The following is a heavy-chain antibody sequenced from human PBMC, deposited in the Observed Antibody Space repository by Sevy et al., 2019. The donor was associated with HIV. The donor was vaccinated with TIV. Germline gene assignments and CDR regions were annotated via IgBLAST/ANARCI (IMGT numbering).Heavy chain of an antibody. J-gene: IGHJ4*02. D-gene: IGHD4-17*01. V-gene: IGHV3-15*01. CDR1: GFIFSNAW. CDR3: TSMTTVEGVFDF. Sequence: GGSLRLPCAASGFIFSNAWMSWVRQAPGKGLEWVGRIKSKSDGGPSDYAAPVKGRFTISRDDSRNTLYLQMNSLKTEDTAVYYCTSMTTVEGVFDFWGQGTLVTVSS. CDR2: IKSKSDGGPS.